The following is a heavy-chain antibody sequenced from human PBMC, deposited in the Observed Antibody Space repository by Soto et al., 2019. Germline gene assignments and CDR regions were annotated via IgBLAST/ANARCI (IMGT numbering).Heavy chain of an antibody. D-gene: IGHD6-13*01. CDR2: ISAYNGNT. Sequence: ASVKVSCKASGYTFTSYGISWVRQAPGQGLEWMGWISAYNGNTNYAQKLQGRVTMTTDTSTSTAYMELRSLRSDDTAVYYCARVLSSSWFFQNYYYGMDVWGQGTTVTVSS. V-gene: IGHV1-18*01. CDR1: GYTFTSYG. CDR3: ARVLSSSWFFQNYYYGMDV. J-gene: IGHJ6*02.